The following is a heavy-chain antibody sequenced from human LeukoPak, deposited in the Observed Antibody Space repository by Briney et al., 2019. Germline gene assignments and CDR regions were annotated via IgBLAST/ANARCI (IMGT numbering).Heavy chain of an antibody. D-gene: IGHD3-3*01. J-gene: IGHJ5*02. Sequence: SETLSLTCTVSGGSISSYYWSWIRQPAGKGLEWIGRIYTSGSTNYNPSFKSRVTMSVDTSKNQFSLKLSSVTAADTAVYYCARDHRQYYDFWSGYYSGYNWFDPWGQGTLVTVSS. CDR2: IYTSGST. CDR1: GGSISSYY. CDR3: ARDHRQYYDFWSGYYSGYNWFDP. V-gene: IGHV4-4*07.